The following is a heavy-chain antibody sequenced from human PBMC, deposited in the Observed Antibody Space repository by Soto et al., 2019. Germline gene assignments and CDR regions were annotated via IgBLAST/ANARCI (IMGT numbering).Heavy chain of an antibody. CDR1: GFTFSSFW. CDR2: IKGDGSAK. V-gene: IGHV3-7*03. D-gene: IGHD2-21*01. CDR3: VRDDCDGNSCYIYGMDV. J-gene: IGHJ6*02. Sequence: ESGGDLVQPGGSLRLSCAASGFTFSSFWMSWVRQAPGKGLEWVANIKGDGSAKNYLDSAKGRFTISRDNAKNSLYLQMSSLAAEDTAVCYCVRDDCDGNSCYIYGMDVWGQGTTVTVSS.